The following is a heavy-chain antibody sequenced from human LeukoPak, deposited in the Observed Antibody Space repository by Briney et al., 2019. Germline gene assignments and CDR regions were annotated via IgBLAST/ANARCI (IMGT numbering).Heavy chain of an antibody. CDR3: ARVSYWTGPSLDYYYYYMDV. CDR2: INPSGGST. V-gene: IGHV1-46*03. Sequence: ASVKVSCKASGYTFTSYHMHWVRQAPGQGLEWMGIINPSGGSTSYAQKFQGRVTMTRDTSTSTVYMELSSLRSEDTAVYYCARVSYWTGPSLDYYYYYMDVWGKGTTVTVSS. D-gene: IGHD2-8*02. J-gene: IGHJ6*03. CDR1: GYTFTSYH.